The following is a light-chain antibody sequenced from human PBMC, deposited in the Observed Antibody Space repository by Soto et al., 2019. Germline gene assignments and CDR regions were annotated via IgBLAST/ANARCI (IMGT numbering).Light chain of an antibody. Sequence: IPMAQSPAALSASDGDRVPITCRASQSIGSYLNWYQQKPGKAPNLLIHGGSILQSGVPPRFSGGGGGTDFTLTISSLQPEDFASYYCQQIYTIPLTFGGGTKV. V-gene: IGKV1-39*01. CDR1: QSIGSY. J-gene: IGKJ4*01. CDR2: GGS. CDR3: QQIYTIPLT.